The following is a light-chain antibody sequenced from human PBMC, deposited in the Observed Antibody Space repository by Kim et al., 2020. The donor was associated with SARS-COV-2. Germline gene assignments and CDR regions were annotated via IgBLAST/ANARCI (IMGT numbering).Light chain of an antibody. J-gene: IGLJ1*01. CDR3: AAWDDSLDGFL. V-gene: IGLV1-44*01. Sequence: LTQPPSTSGTPGQRVTISCSGGTSNIGRNSVNWYRQLPGTAPQLLIYDNNQRPSGVPDRLSGSKSGTSASLAISGLQSEDEADYYCAAWDDSLDGFLFGGGTKVTVL. CDR2: DNN. CDR1: TSNIGRNS.